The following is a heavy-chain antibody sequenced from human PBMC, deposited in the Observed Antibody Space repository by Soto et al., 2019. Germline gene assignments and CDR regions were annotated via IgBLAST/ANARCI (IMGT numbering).Heavy chain of an antibody. D-gene: IGHD3-3*01. CDR2: ISAYNGQT. Sequence: GASVKVSCKASGYPFYMYGINWVRQAPGQRLEWMGWISAYNGQTDYAQNFQGRVTMATDTSTNTAYMELRNLRSDDTAVYYCARDPHEFWSSYFFDPWGPGTLVTVSS. V-gene: IGHV1-18*01. CDR3: ARDPHEFWSSYFFDP. J-gene: IGHJ5*02. CDR1: GYPFYMYG.